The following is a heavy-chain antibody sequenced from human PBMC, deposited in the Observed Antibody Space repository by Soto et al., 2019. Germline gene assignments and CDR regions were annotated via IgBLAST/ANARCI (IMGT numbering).Heavy chain of an antibody. Sequence: PSETLSLTCTVSGGSISRYYWSWLRQTPGKGLEWIGYIYYSGSTNYNPSLKSRVTISVDTSKNQFSLKLSSVTAADTAVYYCARGNDYVWGSYREAPNFDYWGQGTLVTVSS. D-gene: IGHD3-16*02. CDR2: IYYSGST. CDR1: GGSISRYY. V-gene: IGHV4-59*01. CDR3: ARGNDYVWGSYREAPNFDY. J-gene: IGHJ4*02.